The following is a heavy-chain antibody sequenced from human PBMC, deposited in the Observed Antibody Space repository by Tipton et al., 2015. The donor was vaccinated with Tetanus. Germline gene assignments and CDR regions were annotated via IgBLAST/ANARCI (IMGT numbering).Heavy chain of an antibody. J-gene: IGHJ4*02. V-gene: IGHV3-33*01. Sequence: SLRLSCAASGFIFSSYGIHWVRQAPGKGLEWVAVSWYDGTDKYYADSVKGRFTISRDNSKNTLYLQMNSLRAEDTAVYYGAREADCRGGSCFSGDFDNWGQGTQVTVSS. CDR1: GFIFSSYG. CDR3: AREADCRGGSCFSGDFDN. CDR2: SWYDGTDK. D-gene: IGHD2-15*01.